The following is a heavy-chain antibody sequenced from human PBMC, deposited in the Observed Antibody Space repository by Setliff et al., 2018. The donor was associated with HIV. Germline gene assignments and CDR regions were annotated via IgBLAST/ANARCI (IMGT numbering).Heavy chain of an antibody. CDR1: GESFSGYY. CDR3: ARGFSGHYSFTGYMNV. D-gene: IGHD3-22*01. J-gene: IGHJ6*03. V-gene: IGHV4-34*01. CDR2: INHSGST. Sequence: SETLSLTCAVYGESFSGYYWNWIRQPPGKGLEWIGEINHSGSTKYNPSLKSRVTISVDTSKKQFSLKLSSVTAADTAVYYCARGFSGHYSFTGYMNVWGKGTTVTVSS.